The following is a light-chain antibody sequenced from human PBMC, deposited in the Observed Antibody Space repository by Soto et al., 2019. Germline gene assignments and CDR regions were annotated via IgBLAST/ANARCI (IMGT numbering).Light chain of an antibody. CDR2: EVS. Sequence: QSVLTQPASASGSPGQSVSISCTGTIRDVGGNNYVSWYQQHPGKAPKLMIYEVSKLPSGVPDRFSGSKSGNTASLTVSGLQAEDEADYFCLSYAGSTNYVFGTGTKVNV. CDR1: IRDVGGNNY. V-gene: IGLV2-8*01. J-gene: IGLJ1*01. CDR3: LSYAGSTNYV.